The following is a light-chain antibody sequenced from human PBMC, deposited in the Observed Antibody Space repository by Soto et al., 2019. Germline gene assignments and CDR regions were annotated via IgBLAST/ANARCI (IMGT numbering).Light chain of an antibody. CDR1: NSNVGNNS. Sequence: QSVLTQPPSVSAAPGQKFTISCSGGNSNVGNNSVSWYQQLPGTAPKLLIYDNYKRPSGIPDRFSGSKSGSSATLAITALQTGDEADYYCRTWDSSLSGEVFGTGTKVTVL. CDR2: DNY. J-gene: IGLJ1*01. CDR3: RTWDSSLSGEV. V-gene: IGLV1-51*01.